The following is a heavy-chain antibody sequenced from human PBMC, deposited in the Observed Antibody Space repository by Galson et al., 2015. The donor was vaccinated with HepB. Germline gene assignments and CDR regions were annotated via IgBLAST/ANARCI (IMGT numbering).Heavy chain of an antibody. D-gene: IGHD3-3*01. Sequence: SLRLSCAASGFTFSSYGMHWVRQAPGKGLEWVALISYDGSNKYYPDSVKGRFTISRDNSKNTLYLQMNSLRAEDTAVYYCAKEGGAYYDFWSGYYDYWGQGTLVTVSS. J-gene: IGHJ4*02. CDR2: ISYDGSNK. CDR1: GFTFSSYG. CDR3: AKEGGAYYDFWSGYYDY. V-gene: IGHV3-30*18.